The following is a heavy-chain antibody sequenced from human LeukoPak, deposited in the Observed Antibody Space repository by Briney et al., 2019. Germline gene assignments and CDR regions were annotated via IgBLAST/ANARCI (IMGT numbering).Heavy chain of an antibody. CDR3: AKSVSDAFDI. CDR1: GLTFSSHW. Sequence: GGSLRLSCAASGLTFSSHWMHWVRQAPGKGLEWVSGISWNSGSIGYADSVKGRFTISRDNAKNSLYLQMNSLRAEDTALYHCAKSVSDAFDIWGQGTMVTVSS. CDR2: ISWNSGSI. J-gene: IGHJ3*02. V-gene: IGHV3-9*01.